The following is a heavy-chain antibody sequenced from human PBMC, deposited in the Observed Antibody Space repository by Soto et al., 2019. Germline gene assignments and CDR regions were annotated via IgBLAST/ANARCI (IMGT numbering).Heavy chain of an antibody. J-gene: IGHJ4*02. CDR1: GFTFSDYY. D-gene: IGHD3-22*01. Sequence: GGSLRLSCAASGFTFSDYYMSWIRQAPGKGLEWVSYISSSSSYTNYADSVKGRFTISRDNAKNSLYLQMNSLRAEDTAVYYCARGGYYDSSGAPDAFDIWGQGSQVTVSS. V-gene: IGHV3-11*06. CDR2: ISSSSSYT. CDR3: ARGGYYDSSGAPDAFDI.